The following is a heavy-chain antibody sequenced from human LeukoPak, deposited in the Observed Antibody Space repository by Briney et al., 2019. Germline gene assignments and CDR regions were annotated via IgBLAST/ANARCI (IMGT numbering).Heavy chain of an antibody. Sequence: SETLSLTCAVYGGSFSGYYWSWLRQPPGKGLEWIGYIYYSGITNYNPSLKGRVTISVDTSKNQFSLKVSSVTAADTAVYYCARVGAYGHSYGPFDYWGQGTLVTVSS. J-gene: IGHJ4*02. V-gene: IGHV4-59*01. CDR1: GGSFSGYY. D-gene: IGHD5-18*01. CDR3: ARVGAYGHSYGPFDY. CDR2: IYYSGIT.